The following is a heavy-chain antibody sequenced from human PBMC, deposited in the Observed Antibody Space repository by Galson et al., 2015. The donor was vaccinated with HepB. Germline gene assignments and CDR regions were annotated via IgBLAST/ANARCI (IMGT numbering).Heavy chain of an antibody. CDR1: GFAFDSHA. D-gene: IGHD5-24*01. J-gene: IGHJ5*01. CDR3: AKGDGVFDS. Sequence: SLRLSCAASGFAFDSHAMSWVRQAPGRGLEWISGITGKGDSTFYADSVKGRFTVSKDNSNNMLYLQMNSLRAEDAGLYFCAKGDGVFDSWGQGILVTVSS. CDR2: ITGKGDST. V-gene: IGHV3-23*01.